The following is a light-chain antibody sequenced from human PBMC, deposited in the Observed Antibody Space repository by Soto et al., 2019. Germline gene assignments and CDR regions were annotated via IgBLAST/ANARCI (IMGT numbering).Light chain of an antibody. CDR2: DVT. V-gene: IGLV2-11*01. CDR1: SSDVAAYNY. CDR3: CSYAGSYTVL. J-gene: IGLJ2*01. Sequence: QSALTQPRSVSGSPGQSVTISCTGTSSDVAAYNYVSWYQQHPGKAPKLVIFDVTKRPSGVPVRFSGSKSGNTASLTISGLQTEDEADYYCCSYAGSYTVLFGGGTKLTV.